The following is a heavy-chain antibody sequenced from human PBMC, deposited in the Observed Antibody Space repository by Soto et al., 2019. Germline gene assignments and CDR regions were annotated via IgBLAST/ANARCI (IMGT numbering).Heavy chain of an antibody. CDR1: GYTFNTFG. D-gene: IGHD6-19*01. CDR2: VSGYSDKR. V-gene: IGHV1-18*01. CDR3: ARPGSSNGWYYFDY. Sequence: ASVKVSCKASGYTFNTFGITWVRQAPGQGLEWMGCVSGYSDKRDYSRKLQDRITLTADPSTTTSYMELRSLTSDDTAVFFCARPGSSNGWYYFDYWGQGTLVTVSS. J-gene: IGHJ4*02.